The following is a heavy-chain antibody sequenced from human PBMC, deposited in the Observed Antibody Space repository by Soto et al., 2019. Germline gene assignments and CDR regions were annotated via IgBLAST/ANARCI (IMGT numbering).Heavy chain of an antibody. CDR1: GGPISSYY. J-gene: IGHJ6*03. CDR2: IHYSGST. D-gene: IGHD6-13*01. V-gene: IGHV4-59*08. CDR3: ARRRRGVAAAGIDDYYYYYMDV. Sequence: PSETLSLTCTVSGGPISSYYWSWIRQPPGKGLEWIGYIHYSGSTDYNPSLKSRVTISGDTSKNQFSLKLSSVTAADTAVYYCARRRRGVAAAGIDDYYYYYMDVWGKGTTVTVSS.